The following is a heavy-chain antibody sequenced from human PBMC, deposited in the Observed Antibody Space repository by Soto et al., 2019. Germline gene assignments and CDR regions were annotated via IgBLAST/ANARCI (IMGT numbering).Heavy chain of an antibody. V-gene: IGHV3-33*01. CDR1: GFPFSIYG. J-gene: IGHJ6*02. Sequence: GGSLRLSCAASGFPFSIYGMHWVRHAPGKGLEWVAVIWYDGSNKYYADSVKGRFTISRDNSKNTLYLQMNSLRAEDTAVYYCARDGPIVVVTANHPGGMDGWGQGTTVTVSS. CDR2: IWYDGSNK. CDR3: ARDGPIVVVTANHPGGMDG. D-gene: IGHD2-21*02.